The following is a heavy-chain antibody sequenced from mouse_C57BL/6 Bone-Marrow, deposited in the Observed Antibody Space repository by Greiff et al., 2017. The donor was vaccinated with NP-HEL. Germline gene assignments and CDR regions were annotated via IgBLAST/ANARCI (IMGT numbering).Heavy chain of an antibody. CDR1: GYTFTDYY. V-gene: IGHV1-19*01. D-gene: IGHD3-2*02. J-gene: IGHJ3*01. CDR2: INPYNGGT. Sequence: EVQLQQSGPVLVKPGASVKMSCKASGYTFTDYYMNWVKQSHGKSLEWIGVINPYNGGTSYNQKFKGKATLTVDKSSSTAYMELNSLTSEDSAVYYCARWLRHRDAGFAYWGQGTLVTVSA. CDR3: ARWLRHRDAGFAY.